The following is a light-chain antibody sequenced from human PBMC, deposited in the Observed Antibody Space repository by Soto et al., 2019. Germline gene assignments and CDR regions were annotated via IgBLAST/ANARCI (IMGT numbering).Light chain of an antibody. Sequence: DIQMTQSPPSLSASVGDRVTISCRASQTINNYLNWYQQKPGKAPGVLIYAASSLQSGVPSRFSGSGSGTEFTLTISSVQPEDFATYYCQQNYSPVFSFGPGTKVDL. CDR1: QTINNY. V-gene: IGKV1-39*01. J-gene: IGKJ3*01. CDR2: AAS. CDR3: QQNYSPVFS.